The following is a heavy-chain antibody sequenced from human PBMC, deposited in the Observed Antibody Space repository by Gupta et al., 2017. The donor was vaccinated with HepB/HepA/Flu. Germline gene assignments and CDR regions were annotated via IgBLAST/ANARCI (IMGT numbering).Heavy chain of an antibody. J-gene: IGHJ4*02. CDR1: GFTFSNAW. CDR3: TTDVYSSRNFDY. Sequence: EVQLVESGGGLVKPGGSLRLSCAASGFTFSNAWMGWVRQPPGKGLEWVGRIKSKTDGGTTDYAAPVKGRFTISRNDSKKTLYLQMKSMQKEDTAVYYCTTDVYSSRNFDYWGQGTLVTVSS. V-gene: IGHV3-15*01. D-gene: IGHD6-13*01. CDR2: IKSKTDGGTT.